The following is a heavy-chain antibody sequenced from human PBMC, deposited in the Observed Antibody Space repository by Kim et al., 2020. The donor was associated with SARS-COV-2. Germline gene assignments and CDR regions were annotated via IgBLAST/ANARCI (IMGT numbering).Heavy chain of an antibody. CDR3: AKAGGASYTFDY. Sequence: YYADSVKGRFTISRDNSKNTLYLQMNSLRAEDTAVYYCAKAGGASYTFDYWGQGTLVTVSS. V-gene: IGHV3-30*02. D-gene: IGHD1-26*01. J-gene: IGHJ4*02.